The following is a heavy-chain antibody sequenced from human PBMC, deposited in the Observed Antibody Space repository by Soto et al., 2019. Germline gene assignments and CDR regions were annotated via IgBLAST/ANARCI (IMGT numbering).Heavy chain of an antibody. D-gene: IGHD3-9*01. Sequence: ASVKVSCKVSGYTLTELSMHWVRQAPGKGLEWMGGFDPEDGETIYAQKFQGRVTMTEDTSTDTAYMELSSLRSEDTAVDYCATAGRYAILTGYQGYFGYWGQGTLVTVAS. J-gene: IGHJ4*02. V-gene: IGHV1-24*01. CDR1: GYTLTELS. CDR3: ATAGRYAILTGYQGYFGY. CDR2: FDPEDGET.